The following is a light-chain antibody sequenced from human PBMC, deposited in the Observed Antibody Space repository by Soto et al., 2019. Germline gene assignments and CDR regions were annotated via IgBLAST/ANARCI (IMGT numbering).Light chain of an antibody. CDR3: MQGTHWPPL. CDR1: QSLVYSDGNTY. Sequence: DVVLTQSPLSLPVTLGQPASISCRSSQSLVYSDGNTYLNWFHQRPGQSPRRLIYKVSDRDSGVPDRFSGSGSGTDFPLKISRVEAEDIGIYYCMQGTHWPPLFGPGTKVDIK. V-gene: IGKV2-30*01. CDR2: KVS. J-gene: IGKJ3*01.